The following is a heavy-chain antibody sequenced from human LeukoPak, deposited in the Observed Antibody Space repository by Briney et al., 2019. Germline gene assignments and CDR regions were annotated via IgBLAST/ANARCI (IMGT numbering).Heavy chain of an antibody. CDR2: IYYSGST. J-gene: IGHJ5*02. V-gene: IGHV4-59*01. CDR3: ARENLVVIPTTIRNCFDP. CDR1: GGSISSYY. Sequence: SGTLSLTCTVSGGSISSYYWSWIRQPPGKGLEWIGYIYYSGSTNYNPSLKSRVTISVDTSKNQFSLKLSSVTAADTAVYYCARENLVVIPTTIRNCFDPWGQGTLVTVSS. D-gene: IGHD2-2*01.